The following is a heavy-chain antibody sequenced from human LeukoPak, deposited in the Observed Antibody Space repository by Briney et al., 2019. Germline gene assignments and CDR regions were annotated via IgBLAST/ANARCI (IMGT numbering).Heavy chain of an antibody. D-gene: IGHD1-14*01. CDR3: ARDSYRALEY. CDR1: GFTFSSHW. V-gene: IGHV3-7*01. CDR2: ISQDGSEK. Sequence: GGSLRLSCAASGFTFSSHWMNWVRQAPGKGLEWVAHISQDGSEKYCVDPVRGRFTISRYNAKNSLYLHMHSLRGEDTAVYYCARDSYRALEYWGQGALVTVTS. J-gene: IGHJ4*02.